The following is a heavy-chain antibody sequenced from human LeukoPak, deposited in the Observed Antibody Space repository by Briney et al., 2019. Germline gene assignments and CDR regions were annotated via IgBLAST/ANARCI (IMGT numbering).Heavy chain of an antibody. CDR2: ISSSSSYI. CDR1: GFTFSSYS. V-gene: IGHV3-21*01. Sequence: GGSLRLPCAASGFTFSSYSMNWVRQAPGKGLEWVSSISSSSSYIYYADSVKGRFTISRDNAKNSLYLQMNSLRAEDTAVYYCAREVQLWLSKGYFDYWGQGTLVTVSS. D-gene: IGHD5-18*01. CDR3: AREVQLWLSKGYFDY. J-gene: IGHJ4*02.